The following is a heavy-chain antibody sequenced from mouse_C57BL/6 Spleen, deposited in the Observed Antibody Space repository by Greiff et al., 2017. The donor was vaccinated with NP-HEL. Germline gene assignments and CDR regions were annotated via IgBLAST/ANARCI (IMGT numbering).Heavy chain of an antibody. V-gene: IGHV5-4*01. D-gene: IGHD2-5*01. CDR2: ISDGGSYT. Sequence: EVQVVESGGGLVKPGGSLKLSCAASGFTFSSYAMSWVRQTPEKRLEWVATISDGGSYTSYPDNVKGRFTISRDNAKNNLYLQMSHLKAEDTAMYYCARDQDYSNSFAYWGQGTLVTVAA. J-gene: IGHJ3*01. CDR3: ARDQDYSNSFAY. CDR1: GFTFSSYA.